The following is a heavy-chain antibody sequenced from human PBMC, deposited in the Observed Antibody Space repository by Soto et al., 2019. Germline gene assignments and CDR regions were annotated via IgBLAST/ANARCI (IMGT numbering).Heavy chain of an antibody. CDR2: VSYDGSNK. Sequence: QVQLVESGGGVVQPGRSLRLSCAASGFTFTSNPMHWVRQAPGKGLEWVAVVSYDGSNKYYADSVKGRFTISRDNSKNTLSLQMNSLRAEDTVVYYCARDPNPAAAAYYYHYGMDVWGQGTTVTVSS. J-gene: IGHJ6*02. D-gene: IGHD6-13*01. CDR3: ARDPNPAAAAYYYHYGMDV. V-gene: IGHV3-30-3*01. CDR1: GFTFTSNP.